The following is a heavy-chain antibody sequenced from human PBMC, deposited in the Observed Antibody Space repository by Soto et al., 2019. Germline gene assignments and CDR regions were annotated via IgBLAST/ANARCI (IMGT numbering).Heavy chain of an antibody. D-gene: IGHD3-10*01. CDR1: GFTFSSYG. V-gene: IGHV3-30*18. Sequence: QVQLVESGGGVVQPGRSLRLSCAASGFTFSSYGMHWVRQAPGKGLEWVAVISYDGSNKYYADSVKGRFTISRDNSKNTLYLQMNSLRAEDTAVYYCAKDLRTYGSGSLRYYFDYWGQGTLVTVSS. J-gene: IGHJ4*02. CDR2: ISYDGSNK. CDR3: AKDLRTYGSGSLRYYFDY.